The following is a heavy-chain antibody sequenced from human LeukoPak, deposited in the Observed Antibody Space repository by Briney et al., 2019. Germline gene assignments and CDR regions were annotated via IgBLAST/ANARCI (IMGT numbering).Heavy chain of an antibody. V-gene: IGHV4-39*01. D-gene: IGHD5-12*01. CDR1: GGSTSSNTFY. CDR3: ARHNSPPASGRLLYFDY. CDR2: VYYNGNT. Sequence: PSETLSLTCTVSGGSTSSNTFYWGWIRQPPGKGLEWIGAVYYNGNTYYSSSLKSRVTISIDTSKDQFSLKLSSMTAADTAVYYCARHNSPPASGRLLYFDYWGQGTLVTVSS. J-gene: IGHJ4*02.